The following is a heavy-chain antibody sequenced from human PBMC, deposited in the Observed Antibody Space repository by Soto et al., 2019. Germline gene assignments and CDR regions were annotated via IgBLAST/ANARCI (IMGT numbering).Heavy chain of an antibody. Sequence: SETLSLTCTVSGGSISSYYWSWIRQPPGKGLEWIGYIYYSGSANYNPSLKSRVTISVDTSKNQFSLKPSSVTAADTAVYYCARHREWFGELPFDYWGQGTLVTVSS. V-gene: IGHV4-59*08. CDR2: IYYSGSA. CDR3: ARHREWFGELPFDY. CDR1: GGSISSYY. D-gene: IGHD3-10*01. J-gene: IGHJ4*02.